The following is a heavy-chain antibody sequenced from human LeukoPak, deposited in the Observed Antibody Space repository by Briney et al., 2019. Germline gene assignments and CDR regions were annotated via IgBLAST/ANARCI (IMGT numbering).Heavy chain of an antibody. CDR2: ISNNGGYT. J-gene: IGHJ5*02. CDR1: GFTFSSSA. D-gene: IGHD2-15*01. V-gene: IGHV3-23*01. Sequence: GGSLTLSFPASGFTFSSSAMSGVRQAPCRGREWVSAISNNGGYTYYADPVKGRFTISRDNSKNTLYLQMNSLRAEDTAIYYCAKARYCSGGTCPEWFDPWGQGTLVTVSS. CDR3: AKARYCSGGTCPEWFDP.